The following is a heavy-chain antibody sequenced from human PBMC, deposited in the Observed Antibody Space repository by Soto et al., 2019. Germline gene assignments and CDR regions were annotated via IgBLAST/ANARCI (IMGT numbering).Heavy chain of an antibody. D-gene: IGHD2-15*01. CDR3: ASNYCPSTICYLFHN. Sequence: SEALSPTCSFSCGALTSNHWWSWVRQAPGKGLEWIGEIFHRGTSHHNPSLESRVTLSVDKSKNQFSLMLTSVTAADTAVYYCASNYCPSTICYLFHNWGQGALVPVSS. V-gene: IGHV4-4*02. CDR1: CGALTSNHW. CDR2: IFHRGTS. J-gene: IGHJ1*01.